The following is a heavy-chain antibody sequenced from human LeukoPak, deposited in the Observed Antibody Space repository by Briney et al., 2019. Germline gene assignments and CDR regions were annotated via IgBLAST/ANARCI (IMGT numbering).Heavy chain of an antibody. V-gene: IGHV4-59*01. CDR2: IYYSGST. Sequence: SETLSLTCTVSGGSISSYYWSWIRQPPGKGLEWIGYIYYSGSTNYNPSLKSRVTISVDTSKNQLSLKLSSVTAADTAVYYCATSTYYYDSSGYYSWGQGTLVTVSS. J-gene: IGHJ4*02. CDR3: ATSTYYYDSSGYYS. CDR1: GGSISSYY. D-gene: IGHD3-22*01.